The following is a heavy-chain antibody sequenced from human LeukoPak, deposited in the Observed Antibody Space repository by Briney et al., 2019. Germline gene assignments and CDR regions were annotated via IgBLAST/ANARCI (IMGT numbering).Heavy chain of an antibody. CDR3: ASRYCSGGSCPEDY. D-gene: IGHD2-15*01. Sequence: GGSLRLSCAASGFTISDHYMDWVRQAPGKGLEWIGRIRNKANSYRTEFAASVKGRFTLSIDDSKNSLYLQMNSLRAEDTAVYYCASRYCSGGSCPEDYWGQGTLVTVSS. V-gene: IGHV3-72*01. J-gene: IGHJ4*02. CDR1: GFTISDHY. CDR2: IRNKANSYRT.